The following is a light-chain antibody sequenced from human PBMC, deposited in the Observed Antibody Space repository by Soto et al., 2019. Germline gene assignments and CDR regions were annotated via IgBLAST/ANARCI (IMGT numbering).Light chain of an antibody. V-gene: IGKV3-11*01. CDR1: ESVRSY. CDR3: QQRSDWEFT. CDR2: NAS. Sequence: EIVLTQSPGTLSLSPGERATLSCRASESVRSYLAWYQQKPGQAPRLLIYNASKRATGIPVRFSGSGSGTDFTLTVSSLEPEDFAIYYCQQRSDWEFTFGPGTRVDIK. J-gene: IGKJ3*01.